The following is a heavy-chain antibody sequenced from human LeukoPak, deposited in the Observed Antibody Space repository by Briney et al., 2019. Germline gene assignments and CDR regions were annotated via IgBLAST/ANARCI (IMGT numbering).Heavy chain of an antibody. D-gene: IGHD3-10*02. CDR3: ARSQTPGCSFCWFDP. Sequence: SETLSLTCAVYGGSFSGYYWSWIRQPPGKGLEWIGYIYYSGSTNYNPSLKSRVTISVDTSKNQFSLKLSSVTAADTAVYYCARSQTPGCSFCWFDPWGQGTLVTVSS. CDR1: GGSFSGYY. V-gene: IGHV4-59*01. CDR2: IYYSGST. J-gene: IGHJ5*02.